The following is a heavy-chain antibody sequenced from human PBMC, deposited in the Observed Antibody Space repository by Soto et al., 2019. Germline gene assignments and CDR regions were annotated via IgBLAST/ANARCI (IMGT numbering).Heavy chain of an antibody. CDR2: ISYDGSNK. D-gene: IGHD5-18*01. J-gene: IGHJ4*02. CDR3: AREIEDTAMAYFDY. V-gene: IGHV3-30-3*01. CDR1: GFTFSSYA. Sequence: GGSLRLSCAASGFTFSSYAMHWVRQAPGKGLEWVAVISYDGSNKYYADSVKGRFTISRDNSKNTLYLQMNSLRAEDTAVYYCAREIEDTAMAYFDYWGQGTLVTV.